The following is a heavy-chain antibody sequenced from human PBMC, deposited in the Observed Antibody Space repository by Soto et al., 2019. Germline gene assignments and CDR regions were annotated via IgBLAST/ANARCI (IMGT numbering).Heavy chain of an antibody. CDR2: INPNSGGT. V-gene: IGHV1-2*04. CDR3: ARGLVGAIPYFDY. D-gene: IGHD1-26*01. Sequence: GASVKVSCKASGYTFTGYYMHWVRQAPGQGLEWMGWINPNSGGTNYAQKFQGWVTMTRDTSISTAYMELSRLRSDDTAVYYCARGLVGAIPYFDYWGQGTLVTVSS. CDR1: GYTFTGYY. J-gene: IGHJ4*02.